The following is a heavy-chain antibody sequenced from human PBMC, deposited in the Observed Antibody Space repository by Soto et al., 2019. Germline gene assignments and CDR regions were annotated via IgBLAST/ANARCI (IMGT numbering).Heavy chain of an antibody. V-gene: IGHV1-69*08. CDR2: IIPLLDIT. J-gene: IGHJ4*02. CDR3: ARDAPIGSTFSGYDAIDY. Sequence: QVQLVQSGAEVKKPGSSVKVSCKASGGAFTNDIITWVRHAPGQGLEWMGRIIPLLDITNYAQKFQGRVTITEDKSTSTAYMELNSLISEDTAVYYCARDAPIGSTFSGYDAIDYWGQGTLVTVSS. D-gene: IGHD5-12*01. CDR1: GGAFTNDI.